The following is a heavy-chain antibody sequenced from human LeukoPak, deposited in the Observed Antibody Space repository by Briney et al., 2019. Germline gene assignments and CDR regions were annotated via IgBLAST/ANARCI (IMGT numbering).Heavy chain of an antibody. CDR2: IRTTADNYAT. Sequence: GGSLTLSCAASGFTFSGSAIHWVRQASGKGLEWVGRIRTTADNYATAYAASVKGRFTISRDDSKNTAYLQMNSLKTEDTAVYYCSGVVTTLYYWGQGTLVTVSS. CDR3: SGVVTTLYY. CDR1: GFTFSGSA. J-gene: IGHJ4*02. D-gene: IGHD2-21*02. V-gene: IGHV3-73*01.